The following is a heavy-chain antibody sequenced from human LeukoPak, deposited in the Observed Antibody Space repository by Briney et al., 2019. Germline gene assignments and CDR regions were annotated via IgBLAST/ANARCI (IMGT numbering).Heavy chain of an antibody. CDR2: IIPILGIA. D-gene: IGHD6-13*01. CDR1: GGTFISYA. V-gene: IGHV1-69*04. Sequence: SVKVSCKASGGTFISYAISWVRQAPGQGLEWMGRIIPILGIANYAQKFQGRVTITADKSTSTAYMELSSLRSEDTAVYYCARAAIAAAGTIAWFDPWGQGALVTVSS. J-gene: IGHJ5*02. CDR3: ARAAIAAAGTIAWFDP.